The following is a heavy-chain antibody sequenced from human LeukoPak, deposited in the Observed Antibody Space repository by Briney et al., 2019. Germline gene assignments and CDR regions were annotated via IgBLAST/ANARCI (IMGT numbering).Heavy chain of an antibody. V-gene: IGHV3-15*01. CDR3: TTAGAEDWFDP. J-gene: IGHJ5*02. D-gene: IGHD1-14*01. CDR2: IKSKTDGGTT. CDR1: GFAFSNCW. Sequence: PGGSLRLSCAASGFAFSNCWMSWVRQAPGKGLEWVGRIKSKTDGGTTDYAAPVKGRFTISRDDSKNTLYLQMNSLKTEDTAVYYCTTAGAEDWFDPWGQGTLVTVSS.